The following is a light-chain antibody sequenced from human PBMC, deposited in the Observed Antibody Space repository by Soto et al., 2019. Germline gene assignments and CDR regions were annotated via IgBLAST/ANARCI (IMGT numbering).Light chain of an antibody. CDR3: QSYDTTDQGV. J-gene: IGLJ2*01. CDR2: EDN. V-gene: IGLV6-57*01. CDR1: SGSIASNF. Sequence: NFMLTQPHSVSGSPGKTVTISCTRSSGSIASNFVQWHQQRPGSSPTNVIYEDNRRPSGVPDRFSGSIDIPSNSASLTISGLKTEDAADYYCQSYDTTDQGVFGGGTKLTVL.